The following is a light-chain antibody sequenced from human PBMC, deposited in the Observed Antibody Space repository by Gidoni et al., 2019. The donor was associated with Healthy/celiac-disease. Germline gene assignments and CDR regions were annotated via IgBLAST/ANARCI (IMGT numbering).Light chain of an antibody. CDR3: QQYYSTPPT. J-gene: IGKJ3*01. V-gene: IGKV4-1*01. Sequence: DIVMTQSPDSLAVSLGERAPINCKSSQSVLYSSNNNKYLDWYQQKPGQPPKLLIYWASTRESGVPDRFSGSGSGTDFTLTISSLQAEDVAVYYCQQYYSTPPTFGPGTKVDIK. CDR1: QSVLYSSNNNKY. CDR2: WAS.